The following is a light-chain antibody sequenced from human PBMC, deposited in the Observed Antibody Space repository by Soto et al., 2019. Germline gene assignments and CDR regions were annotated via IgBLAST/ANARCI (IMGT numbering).Light chain of an antibody. J-gene: IGKJ4*01. Sequence: VMTQSPATLSVSLGERATLSCRASQSINSNLAWYQQKPGQAPRLLMFRASIRATGFPDRFSGSGSGTDFTLTISSLEPEDFAVYYCQQRSNWLTFGGGTKVDTK. CDR2: RAS. CDR3: QQRSNWLT. CDR1: QSINSN. V-gene: IGKV3-11*01.